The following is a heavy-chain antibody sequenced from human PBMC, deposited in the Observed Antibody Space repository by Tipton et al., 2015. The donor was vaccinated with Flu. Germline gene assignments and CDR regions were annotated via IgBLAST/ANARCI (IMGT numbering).Heavy chain of an antibody. CDR3: ATAYFAYYYGSGGYYNVVYFHP. J-gene: IGHJ1*01. CDR2: IYYSGST. CDR1: GGSVSSDTDY. D-gene: IGHD3-10*01. Sequence: TLSLTCSVSGGSVSSDTDYWSWIRQPPGKGLEWTGYIYYSGSTNYNPSLKSRVTISRDTSKNQFSLMMSAVTAADTAVYYWATAYFAYYYGSGGYYNVVYFHPWGQGTLVTVSS. V-gene: IGHV4-61*01.